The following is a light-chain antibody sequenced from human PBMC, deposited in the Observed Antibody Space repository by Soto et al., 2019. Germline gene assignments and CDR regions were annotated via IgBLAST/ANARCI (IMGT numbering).Light chain of an antibody. CDR3: QQRSEWPIT. CDR2: DAS. Sequence: EIGLTQSPAALSVSQGERATLSCRASQSVSSYLAWYQQKPGQAPRLLIYDASNRATGIPARFSGSGSGTDFTLTISSLEPEDFAVYYCQQRSEWPITFGQGTRPAIK. J-gene: IGKJ5*01. CDR1: QSVSSY. V-gene: IGKV3-11*01.